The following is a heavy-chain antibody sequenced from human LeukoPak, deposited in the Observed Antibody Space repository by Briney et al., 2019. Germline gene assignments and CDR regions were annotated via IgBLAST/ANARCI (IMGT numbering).Heavy chain of an antibody. CDR2: INNSGST. V-gene: IGHV4-59*12. J-gene: IGHJ6*03. D-gene: IGHD3-9*01. Sequence: SETLSLTCSVSGGSISSYYWSWIRQPPGKGPEWIGYINNSGSTNYNPSLKSRVTMSVDTSKNQFSLKLSSVTAADTAVYYCARTAPNYDILTGYPYYYYMDVWGKGTTVTVSS. CDR3: ARTAPNYDILTGYPYYYYMDV. CDR1: GGSISSYY.